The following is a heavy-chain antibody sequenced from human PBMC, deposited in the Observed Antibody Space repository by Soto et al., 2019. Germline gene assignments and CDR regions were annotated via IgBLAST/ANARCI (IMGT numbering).Heavy chain of an antibody. Sequence: GASVKVSCKASGGTFSSYAISWVRQAPGQGLEWMGGIIPIFGTANYAQKFQGRVTITADKSTSTAYMELSSLRADDTAIYYCAKGLYYYDSSGYRLFDYWGQGTLVTVSS. D-gene: IGHD3-22*01. CDR3: AKGLYYYDSSGYRLFDY. J-gene: IGHJ4*02. CDR1: GGTFSSYA. CDR2: IIPIFGTA. V-gene: IGHV1-69*06.